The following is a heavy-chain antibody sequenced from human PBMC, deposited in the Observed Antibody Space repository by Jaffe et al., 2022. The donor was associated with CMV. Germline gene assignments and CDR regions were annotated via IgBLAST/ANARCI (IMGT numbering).Heavy chain of an antibody. J-gene: IGHJ6*02. D-gene: IGHD2-21*02. CDR3: TTDGVVTGFYYYGMDV. CDR1: GFTFSNAW. Sequence: EVQLVESGGGLVKPGGSLRLSCAASGFTFSNAWMSWVRQAPGKGLEWVGRIKSKTDGGTTDYAAPVKGRFTISRDDSKNTLYLQMNSLKTEDTAVYYCTTDGVVTGFYYYGMDVWGQGTTVTVSS. CDR2: IKSKTDGGTT. V-gene: IGHV3-15*01.